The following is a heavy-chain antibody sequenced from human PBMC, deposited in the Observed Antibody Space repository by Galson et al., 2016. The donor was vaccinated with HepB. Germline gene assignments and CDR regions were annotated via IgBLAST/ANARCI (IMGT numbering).Heavy chain of an antibody. CDR1: GFTSSTYA. CDR3: ATNGPQLYFHWLNSFDY. Sequence: LRLSCAASGFTSSTYAMSWVRQAPGKGLEWVSAISATGSSTYYADSVKGRFTISKDNSKNTLYLQLNGLRTEDTAIYYCATNGPQLYFHWLNSFDYWGQGTLVTVSS. V-gene: IGHV3-23*01. D-gene: IGHD3-9*01. J-gene: IGHJ4*02. CDR2: ISATGSST.